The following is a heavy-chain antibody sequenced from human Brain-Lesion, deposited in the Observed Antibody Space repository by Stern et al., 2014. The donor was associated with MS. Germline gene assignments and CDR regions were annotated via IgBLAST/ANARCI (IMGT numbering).Heavy chain of an antibody. J-gene: IGHJ6*02. CDR1: GYIFTGYY. D-gene: IGHD3-3*01. CDR2: INPNTGGT. V-gene: IGHV1-2*02. CDR3: ARDQRGITIFGVVTDYYYLGMDV. Sequence: VQLVESGAEVKKPGASVKVSCKTSGYIFTGYYIHWVRQVPGQGLEWMAWINPNTGGTTYAQKFQGRVTMSRDTSISTAYVELSSLTSDDTAVYYCARDQRGITIFGVVTDYYYLGMDVWGQGTTVTVSS.